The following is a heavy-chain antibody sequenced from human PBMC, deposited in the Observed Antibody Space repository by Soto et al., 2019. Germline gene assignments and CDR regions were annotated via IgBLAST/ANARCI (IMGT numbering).Heavy chain of an antibody. CDR3: ARERTTYCSSTSCYARRYNWFDP. J-gene: IGHJ5*02. CDR2: ITPSSGST. Sequence: ASVKVSCKTSGYTFTSYYMHWVRQAPGQGLEWMGIITPSSGSTTYAQKFQGRVTMTRDTSTSTVYMELSSLRSEDTAVYYCARERTTYCSSTSCYARRYNWFDPWG. V-gene: IGHV1-46*03. D-gene: IGHD2-2*01. CDR1: GYTFTSYY.